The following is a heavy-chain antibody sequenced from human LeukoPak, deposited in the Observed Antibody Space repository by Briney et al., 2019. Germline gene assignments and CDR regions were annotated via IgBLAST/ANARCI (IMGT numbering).Heavy chain of an antibody. CDR2: IGGSGVST. CDR3: AKADYGDYVRFPD. V-gene: IGHV3-23*01. J-gene: IGHJ4*02. CDR1: GFTFSSYA. D-gene: IGHD4-17*01. Sequence: GGSLRLSCAASGFTFSSYAMSWVRQAPGKGLEWVSGIGGSGVSTYYADSVKGRFTISRDNSKNTLYLKMNSLRAEDTAVYYCAKADYGDYVRFPDWGQGPLVTVSS.